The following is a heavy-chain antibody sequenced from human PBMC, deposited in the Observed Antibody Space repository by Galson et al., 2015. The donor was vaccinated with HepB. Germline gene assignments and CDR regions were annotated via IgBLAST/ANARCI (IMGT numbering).Heavy chain of an antibody. D-gene: IGHD6-19*01. CDR1: GFTLSSYS. V-gene: IGHV3-21*01. J-gene: IGHJ4*02. CDR3: ARLQYSSGCPGFDY. CDR2: ISSSGSFI. Sequence: SLRLSCAASGFTLSSYSMNWVRQAPGKGLEWVSSISSSGSFIYYADSVKGRFTISRDNAKNSLYLQMNSLRAEDTAVYYCARLQYSSGCPGFDYWGQGTLVTVSS.